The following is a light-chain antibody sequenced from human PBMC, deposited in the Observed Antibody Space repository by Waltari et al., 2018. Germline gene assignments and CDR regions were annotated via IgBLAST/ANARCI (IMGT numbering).Light chain of an antibody. V-gene: IGLV2-14*03. CDR1: SSCIGTSNY. CDR2: AVS. Sequence: QSALTQPASVSGSPGSSLTIPCPGTSSCIGTSNYGSWYHQPPGKAPKLMIYAVSNRPSGVSNRFSASKSGNTASLTISGLQAEDEADYYCSSYTSTDTWVFGGGTKLTVL. CDR3: SSYTSTDTWV. J-gene: IGLJ3*02.